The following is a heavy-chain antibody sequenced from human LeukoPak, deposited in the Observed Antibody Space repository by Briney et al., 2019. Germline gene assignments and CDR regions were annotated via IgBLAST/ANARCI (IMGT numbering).Heavy chain of an antibody. Sequence: ASVKVSCKASGYTFTSYGISWVRQAPGQGLEGMGWISAYNGNTNYAQKLQGRVTMTTDTSTSTAYMELRSLRSDDTAVYYCARGAVVPAARSYWFDPWGQGTLVTVSS. J-gene: IGHJ5*02. V-gene: IGHV1-18*01. D-gene: IGHD2-2*01. CDR3: ARGAVVPAARSYWFDP. CDR1: GYTFTSYG. CDR2: ISAYNGNT.